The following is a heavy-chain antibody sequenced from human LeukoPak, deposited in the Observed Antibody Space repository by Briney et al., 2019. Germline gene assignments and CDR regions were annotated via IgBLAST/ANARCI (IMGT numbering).Heavy chain of an antibody. CDR2: ISGSGGST. CDR3: AKESADGIVVVPAATFDY. Sequence: PGGSLRLSCAASGFTFSSYAMSWVRQAPGKGLEWVSAISGSGGSTYYADSVKGRFTISRDNSKNTLYLQMNSLRAEDTAVYYCAKESADGIVVVPAATFDYWGQGTLVPVSS. CDR1: GFTFSSYA. J-gene: IGHJ4*02. D-gene: IGHD2-2*01. V-gene: IGHV3-23*01.